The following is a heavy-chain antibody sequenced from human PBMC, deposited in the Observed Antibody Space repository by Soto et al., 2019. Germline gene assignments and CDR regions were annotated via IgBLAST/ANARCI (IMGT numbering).Heavy chain of an antibody. V-gene: IGHV3-13*01. D-gene: IGHD6-13*01. CDR2: IGTAGDT. Sequence: GGSLRLSCAASGFTFSSYDMHWVRQATGKGLEWVSAIGTAGDTYYPGSVKGRFTISRENAKNSLYLQMNSLRAEDTAVYYCARGEAAAGQNFDYWGQGTLVTVSS. CDR1: GFTFSSYD. CDR3: ARGEAAAGQNFDY. J-gene: IGHJ4*02.